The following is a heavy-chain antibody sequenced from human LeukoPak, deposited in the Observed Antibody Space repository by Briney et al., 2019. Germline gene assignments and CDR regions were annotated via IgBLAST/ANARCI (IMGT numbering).Heavy chain of an antibody. J-gene: IGHJ4*02. Sequence: GASVKVSCKASGYTFTSYGISWVRQAPGQGLEWMGGIIPIFGTANYAQKFQGRVTITADESTSTAYMELSSLRSEDTAVYYCARGPFDRAARVDYWGQGTLVTVSS. V-gene: IGHV1-69*13. CDR3: ARGPFDRAARVDY. D-gene: IGHD6-6*01. CDR2: IIPIFGTA. CDR1: GYTFTSYG.